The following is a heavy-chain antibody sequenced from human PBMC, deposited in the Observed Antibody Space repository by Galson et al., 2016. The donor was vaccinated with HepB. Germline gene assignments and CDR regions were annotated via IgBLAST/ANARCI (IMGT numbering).Heavy chain of an antibody. V-gene: IGHV3-23*01. CDR1: GFTFRNYA. J-gene: IGHJ6*02. CDR3: ARVAPSGPLYV. Sequence: SLRLSCAASGFTFRNYAMNWVRQAPGKGLEWVSAISDSGGYTPYADSVRGRFTISRDNSKNTLYLQMNSLRAEDTAVYYCARVAPSGPLYVWGQGSTVTVSS. CDR2: ISDSGGYT.